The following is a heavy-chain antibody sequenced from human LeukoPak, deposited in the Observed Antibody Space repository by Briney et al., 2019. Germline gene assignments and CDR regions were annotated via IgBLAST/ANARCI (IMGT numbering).Heavy chain of an antibody. D-gene: IGHD3-22*01. CDR2: IYYSGST. Sequence: PSETLSLTCTVSGGSISSSSYYWGWIRQPPGKGLEWIGSIYYSGSTYYNPSLKSRVTISVDTSKNQFSLKLSSVTAADTAVYYCASTPTYDSSGYNYWGQGTLVTVSS. J-gene: IGHJ4*02. CDR1: GGSISSSSYY. CDR3: ASTPTYDSSGYNY. V-gene: IGHV4-39*07.